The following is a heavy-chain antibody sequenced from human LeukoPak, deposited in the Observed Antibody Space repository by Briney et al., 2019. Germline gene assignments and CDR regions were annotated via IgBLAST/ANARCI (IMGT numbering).Heavy chain of an antibody. D-gene: IGHD6-19*01. V-gene: IGHV3-23*01. CDR2: IDGSGGTT. Sequence: GGSLRLSCAASGFTFSFYSMAWVLQAPGRGLEWASVIDGSGGTTFCAGSVKGRFAISRDNSENTLYLQMSSLRADDTAVYYCAKEGDRGIVVADYFDFWGQGTLVTVSS. CDR3: AKEGDRGIVVADYFDF. CDR1: GFTFSFYS. J-gene: IGHJ4*02.